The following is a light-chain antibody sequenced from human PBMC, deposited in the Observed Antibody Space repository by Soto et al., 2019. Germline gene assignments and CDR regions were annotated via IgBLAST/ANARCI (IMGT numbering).Light chain of an antibody. CDR2: AAS. J-gene: IGKJ3*01. V-gene: IGKV1-12*01. Sequence: DIQLTQSPSFLSASVGDRVTITCRASQGISTWLVWYQQKPGKAPKLLIYAASSVQSAVPSRFSGSGSGTDFTLTISSLQPEDFATYYCQQAYTFPFTFGPGTKVDIK. CDR3: QQAYTFPFT. CDR1: QGISTW.